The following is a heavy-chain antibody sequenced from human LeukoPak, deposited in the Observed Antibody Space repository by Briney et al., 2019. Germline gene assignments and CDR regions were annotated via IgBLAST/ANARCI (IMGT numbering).Heavy chain of an antibody. D-gene: IGHD3-22*01. V-gene: IGHV3-7*04. J-gene: IGHJ4*02. Sequence: TGGSLRLSCAASGFTFSSNWMSWVRQAPGKRLEWVANIKQDGSEKYYVESVKGRFTISRDNAKNSLYLQMNSLRAEDTAVYYCARTYYYDSSGPDYWGQGTLVNVSS. CDR1: GFTFSSNW. CDR3: ARTYYYDSSGPDY. CDR2: IKQDGSEK.